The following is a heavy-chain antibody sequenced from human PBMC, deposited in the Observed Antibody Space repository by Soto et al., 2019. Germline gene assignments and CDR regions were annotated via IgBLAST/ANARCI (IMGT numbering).Heavy chain of an antibody. CDR2: IKSKTDGGTT. CDR1: GFTFSNAW. Sequence: EVQLVESGGGLVKPGGSLRLSCAASGFTFSNAWMNWVRQAPGKGLEWVGRIKSKTDGGTTDYAAPVKGRFTISKDDSKNTLYLQMNSLKPEDTAVYYCTTLGDFWSGYWVKVDYWGQGTLVTVSS. V-gene: IGHV3-15*07. J-gene: IGHJ4*02. D-gene: IGHD3-3*01. CDR3: TTLGDFWSGYWVKVDY.